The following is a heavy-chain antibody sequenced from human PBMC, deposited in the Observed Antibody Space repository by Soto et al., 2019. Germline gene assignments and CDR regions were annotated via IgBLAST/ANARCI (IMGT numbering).Heavy chain of an antibody. J-gene: IGHJ4*02. Sequence: SVKVSCKASGGTFSSYAISWVRQAPGQGLEWMGGIIPIFGTANYAQKFQGRVTITADTSKNQFSLKLSSVTAADTAVYYCARVNVDIVATIYDYWGQGTLVTVSS. V-gene: IGHV1-69*06. CDR1: GGTFSSYA. D-gene: IGHD5-12*01. CDR2: IIPIFGTA. CDR3: ARVNVDIVATIYDY.